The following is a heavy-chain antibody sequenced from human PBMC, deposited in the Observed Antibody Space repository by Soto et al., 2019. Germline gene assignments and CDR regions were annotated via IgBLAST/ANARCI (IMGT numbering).Heavy chain of an antibody. CDR2: IYYSGST. J-gene: IGHJ4*02. CDR1: GGSISSSSYY. D-gene: IGHD3-22*01. Sequence: SETLSLTCTVSGGSISSSSYYWGWIRQPPGKGLEWIGSIYYSGSTYYNPSLKSRVTISVDTSKNQFSLKLSSVTAADTAVYYCARVVESYYYDSSGPVDYWGQGTMVTVSS. CDR3: ARVVESYYYDSSGPVDY. V-gene: IGHV4-39*01.